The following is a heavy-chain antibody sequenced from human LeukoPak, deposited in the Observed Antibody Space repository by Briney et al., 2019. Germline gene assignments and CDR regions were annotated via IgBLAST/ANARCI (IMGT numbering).Heavy chain of an antibody. CDR1: GGSISRHF. D-gene: IGHD1-26*01. CDR2: IHYTGST. Sequence: PSETLSLTCTVSGGSISRHFWSWIRDPPGKGLEWIGYIHYTGSTNYNPSLKSRVTMSVDTSKNQFSLKLSSVTAADTAVYYCARDGYSGSSLFDYWGQGTLVTVSS. V-gene: IGHV4-59*11. J-gene: IGHJ4*02. CDR3: ARDGYSGSSLFDY.